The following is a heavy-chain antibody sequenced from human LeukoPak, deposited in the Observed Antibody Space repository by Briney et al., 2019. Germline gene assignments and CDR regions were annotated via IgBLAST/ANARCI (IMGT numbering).Heavy chain of an antibody. J-gene: IGHJ6*02. CDR2: MNPNSGNT. V-gene: IGHV1-8*01. D-gene: IGHD6-19*01. Sequence: ASVRVSCKASGYTFTSYDINWVRQAPGQGLQWMVWMNPNSGNTGYAQKLQGRVTMTRNTSISTAYMELSSLRSEDTAVYYCARFSSGWYDYYYYGMDVWGQGTTVTVSS. CDR3: ARFSSGWYDYYYYGMDV. CDR1: GYTFTSYD.